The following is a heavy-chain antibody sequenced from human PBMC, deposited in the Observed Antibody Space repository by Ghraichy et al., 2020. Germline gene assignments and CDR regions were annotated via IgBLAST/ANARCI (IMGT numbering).Heavy chain of an antibody. CDR3: AREAPPAPGVGRMYYFDS. Sequence: SETLSLTCTVSGGSISNGPNYWSWIRQHPGKGLEWIGYIYYSRTTPYNPSLMSRVTISVDTSKNQFSLKLTSVTAADTAVYFCAREAPPAPGVGRMYYFDSWGQGTLVTVSS. J-gene: IGHJ4*02. CDR1: GGSISNGPNY. CDR2: IYYSRTT. D-gene: IGHD2-2*01. V-gene: IGHV4-31*03.